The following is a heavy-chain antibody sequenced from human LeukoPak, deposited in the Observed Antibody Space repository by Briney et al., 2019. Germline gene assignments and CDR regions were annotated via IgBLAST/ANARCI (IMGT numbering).Heavy chain of an antibody. Sequence: PSETLSLTCVVYGGSFSDYYWSWVRQPPGKVLEWIGEMNHSGSTNFNPSLKSRVTISVDTSKNQFSLKLSSVTAADTAVYYCARGSSSWYVAYYYYYMDVWGKGTTVTVSS. CDR3: ARGSSSWYVAYYYYYMDV. J-gene: IGHJ6*03. D-gene: IGHD6-13*01. V-gene: IGHV4-34*01. CDR1: GGSFSDYY. CDR2: MNHSGST.